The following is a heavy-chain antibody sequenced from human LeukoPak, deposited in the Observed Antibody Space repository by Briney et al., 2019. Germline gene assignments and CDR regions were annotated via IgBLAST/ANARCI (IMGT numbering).Heavy chain of an antibody. V-gene: IGHV3-23*01. J-gene: IGHJ4*02. CDR1: GFTFSSYA. D-gene: IGHD3-9*01. Sequence: TGGSLRLSCAASGFTFSSYAISWVRQAPGKGQERVSSISGSGGSTYYADSVKGRFTISRDNSKNTLYLQMNSLRAEDTAVYYCAKHPQLRYFDWFPTFFDWGQGTLVTVSS. CDR2: ISGSGGST. CDR3: AKHPQLRYFDWFPTFFD.